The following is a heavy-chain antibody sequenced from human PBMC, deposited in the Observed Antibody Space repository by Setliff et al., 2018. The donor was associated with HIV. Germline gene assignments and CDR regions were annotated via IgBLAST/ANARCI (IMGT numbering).Heavy chain of an antibody. D-gene: IGHD4-17*01. CDR2: ISSSGGSR. V-gene: IGHV3-48*04. CDR3: ARVLGTVATPSLDY. Sequence: GGSLRLSCAASGFTFRNAWMNWVRQAPGKGLEWVSFISSSGGSRYYADSVKGRLTISRDNTENSLYLQMHGLRAEDTGLYYCARVLGTVATPSLDYWGQGTLVTVSS. CDR1: GFTFRNAW. J-gene: IGHJ4*02.